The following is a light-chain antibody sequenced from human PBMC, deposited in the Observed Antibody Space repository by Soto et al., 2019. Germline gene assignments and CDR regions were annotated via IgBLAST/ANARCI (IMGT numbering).Light chain of an antibody. CDR3: QVWESSSDQVV. CDR1: SIGSKS. Sequence: SYELTQPPSVSVAPGQTAKITCGGNSIGSKSVHWYQQKAGQAPVLVVHDDSDRPSGIPERFSGSNSANTATPTIRRVEAGDEADYYCQVWESSSDQVVFAGGTKVTVL. CDR2: DDS. J-gene: IGLJ2*01. V-gene: IGLV3-21*02.